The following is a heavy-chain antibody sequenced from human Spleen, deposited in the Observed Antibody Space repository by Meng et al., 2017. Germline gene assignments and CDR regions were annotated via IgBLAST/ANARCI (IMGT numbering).Heavy chain of an antibody. CDR2: ISGSGDT. J-gene: IGHJ4*02. CDR1: GFTFDDYG. D-gene: IGHD1-7*01. CDR3: AKEREAIGTEGIDY. Sequence: GESLKISCAASGFTFDDYGMSWVRQTPGKGLEWVSGISGSGDTYYADSVKGRFTISRDNSKNTLYLQMHSLRGDDTAVYYCAKEREAIGTEGIDYWGQGTLVTVSS. V-gene: IGHV3-23*01.